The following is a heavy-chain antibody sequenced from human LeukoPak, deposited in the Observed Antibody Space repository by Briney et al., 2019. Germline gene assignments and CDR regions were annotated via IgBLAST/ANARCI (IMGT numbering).Heavy chain of an antibody. CDR1: GGTFSSYA. J-gene: IGHJ4*02. Sequence: ASVKVSCKASGGTFSSYAISWVRQAPGQGLEWMGWIIPILGIANYAQKFQGRVTITADKSTSTAYMELSSLRSEDTAVYYCARDLHYYYDSSGYLRPFDYWGQGTLVTVSS. CDR3: ARDLHYYYDSSGYLRPFDY. CDR2: IIPILGIA. V-gene: IGHV1-69*10. D-gene: IGHD3-22*01.